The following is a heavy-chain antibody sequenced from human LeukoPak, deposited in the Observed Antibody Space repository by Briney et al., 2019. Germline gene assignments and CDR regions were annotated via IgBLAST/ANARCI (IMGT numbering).Heavy chain of an antibody. J-gene: IGHJ4*02. CDR2: INPNSGGT. CDR1: GYTFTGYY. V-gene: IGHV1-2*02. D-gene: IGHD1-26*01. Sequence: ASVKVSCKASGYTFTGYYMHWVRQAPGQGLEWMGWINPNSGGTNYAQKFQGRVTMTEDTSTDTAYMELSSLRSEDTAVYYCATGKSSGSYDYWGQGTLVTVSS. CDR3: ATGKSSGSYDY.